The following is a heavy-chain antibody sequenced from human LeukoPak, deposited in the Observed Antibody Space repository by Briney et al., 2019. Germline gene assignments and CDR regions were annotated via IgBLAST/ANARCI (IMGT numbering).Heavy chain of an antibody. Sequence: SETLSLTCTVSGGSISSYYWSWIRQPPGKGLEWIGYIYYSGSTNYNPSLKSRVTISVDTTKNQFSLKLSSVTAADTAVYYCARAGRDGLGWFDPWGQGTLVTVSS. J-gene: IGHJ5*02. V-gene: IGHV4-59*01. D-gene: IGHD5-24*01. CDR3: ARAGRDGLGWFDP. CDR1: GGSISSYY. CDR2: IYYSGST.